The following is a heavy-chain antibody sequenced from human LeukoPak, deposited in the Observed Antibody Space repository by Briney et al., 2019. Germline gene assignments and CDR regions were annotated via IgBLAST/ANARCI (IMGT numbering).Heavy chain of an antibody. CDR3: AKDSVITFGGIIDN. V-gene: IGHV3-23*01. CDR1: GFTFSDYA. Sequence: GGSLRLSCGASGFTFSDYAMSWVRQAPGKGLEWVSAISGSGGGTFFGDSVKGRFTISRDNSKSTLYVQMNSLRAEDTAVYFCAKDSVITFGGIIDNWGQGTLVTVSS. CDR2: ISGSGGGT. D-gene: IGHD3-16*02. J-gene: IGHJ1*01.